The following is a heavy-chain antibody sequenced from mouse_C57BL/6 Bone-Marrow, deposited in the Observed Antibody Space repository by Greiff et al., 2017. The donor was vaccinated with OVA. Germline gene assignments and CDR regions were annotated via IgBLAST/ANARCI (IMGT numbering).Heavy chain of an antibody. V-gene: IGHV5-4*03. Sequence: EVKLVESGGGLVKPGGSLKLSCAASGFTFSSYAMSWVRQTPEKRLEWVATISDGGSYTYYPDNVKGRFTISRDKAKNNLYLQMSHLKSEDTAMYYCARSAMDYWGQGTSVTVSS. CDR1: GFTFSSYA. J-gene: IGHJ4*01. CDR2: ISDGGSYT. CDR3: ARSAMDY.